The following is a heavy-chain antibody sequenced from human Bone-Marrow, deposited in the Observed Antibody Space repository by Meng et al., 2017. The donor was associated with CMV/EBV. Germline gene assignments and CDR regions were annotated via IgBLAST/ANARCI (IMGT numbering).Heavy chain of an antibody. J-gene: IGHJ6*02. CDR1: GFTFRSYW. Sequence: GESLKISCAASGFTFRSYWMTWVRQAPGKGLEWVAVISYDGSNKYYADSVKGRFTISRDNSKNTLYLQMNSLRAEDTAVYYCARAGLRFLEWLPLNYYYYYGMDVWGQGTTVTVSS. CDR3: ARAGLRFLEWLPLNYYYYYGMDV. V-gene: IGHV3-30-3*01. D-gene: IGHD3-3*01. CDR2: ISYDGSNK.